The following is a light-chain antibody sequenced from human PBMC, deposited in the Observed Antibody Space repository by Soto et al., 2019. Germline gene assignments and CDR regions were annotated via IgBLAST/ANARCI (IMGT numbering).Light chain of an antibody. V-gene: IGKV1-33*01. Sequence: DIQMTQSPSSLSASVGDRVTITCQASQDITKYLNWYQQKSGKPPKLLIYDATILETGVPPRFSGAGSGTEFALTNSSLQPEDFATYYCQQYDDLPSTFGGGTKVEV. CDR3: QQYDDLPST. CDR2: DAT. CDR1: QDITKY. J-gene: IGKJ4*01.